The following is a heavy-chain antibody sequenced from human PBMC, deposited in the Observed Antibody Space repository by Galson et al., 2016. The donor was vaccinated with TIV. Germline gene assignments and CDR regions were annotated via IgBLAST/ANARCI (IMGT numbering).Heavy chain of an antibody. CDR3: TTVRLRGSGGMDV. CDR2: IDPEDGQT. CDR1: GYTFTDYY. Sequence: VKVSCKASGYTFTDYYMHWMQQTPGKGFEWMGHIDPEDGQTKYAARFQGRITMTADTSTDTAYLELSSLRSEDTAIYYCTTVRLRGSGGMDVWGQGTTVSASS. J-gene: IGHJ6*02. D-gene: IGHD2-8*01. V-gene: IGHV1-69-2*01.